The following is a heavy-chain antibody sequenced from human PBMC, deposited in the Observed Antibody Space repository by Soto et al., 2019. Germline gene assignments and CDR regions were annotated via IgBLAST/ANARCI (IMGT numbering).Heavy chain of an antibody. CDR3: AGGGGTVRITIFGVVIPWNWFDP. D-gene: IGHD3-3*01. V-gene: IGHV3-11*01. CDR1: GFTFSDYY. J-gene: IGHJ5*02. Sequence: QVQLVESGGGLVKPGGSLRLSCAASGFTFSDYYMSWIRQAPGKGLEWVSYISSSGSTIYYADSVKGRFTISRDNAKNSLYLQMNSLRAEDTAVYYCAGGGGTVRITIFGVVIPWNWFDPWGQGTLVTVSS. CDR2: ISSSGSTI.